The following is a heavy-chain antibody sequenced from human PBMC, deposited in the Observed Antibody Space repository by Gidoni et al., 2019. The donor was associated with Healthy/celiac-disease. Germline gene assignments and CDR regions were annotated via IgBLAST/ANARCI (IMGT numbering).Heavy chain of an antibody. D-gene: IGHD5-18*01. CDR3: ARAYIGTAMETYYFDY. J-gene: IGHJ4*02. CDR2: IKHSGST. V-gene: IGHV4-34*01. CDR1: GGSFSGYY. Sequence: QVQLQQWGAGLLKPSETLSLTCAVYGGSFSGYYWSWIRQPPGKGLEWIGEIKHSGSTNYTPSLKSRVTISVDTSKNQFSLKLSSLTAADTAVYYCARAYIGTAMETYYFDYWGQGTLVTVSS.